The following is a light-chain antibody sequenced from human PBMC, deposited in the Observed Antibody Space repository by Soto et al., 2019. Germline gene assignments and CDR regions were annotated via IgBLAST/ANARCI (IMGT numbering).Light chain of an antibody. CDR1: RSDIGVYNY. Sequence: QSALTQPPSASGSPGQSVTVSCTGTRSDIGVYNYVSWYRQHPGKAPKLLISEVNKRPSGVPDRFSCSKSGNTASLTVSGLQAEDEADYYCSSYAGSNNFVFGTGTKLTVL. CDR2: EVN. J-gene: IGLJ1*01. CDR3: SSYAGSNNFV. V-gene: IGLV2-8*01.